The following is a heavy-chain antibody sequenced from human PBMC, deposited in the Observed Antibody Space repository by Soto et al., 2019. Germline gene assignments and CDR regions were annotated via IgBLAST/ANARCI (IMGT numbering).Heavy chain of an antibody. D-gene: IGHD1-7*01. CDR2: IRAYHGNT. Sequence: QGQLVQSGAEVKKPGASVKVSCKASGSTFTSYGISWVRQAPGQGLEWMGWIRAYHGNTNYAQKLQGRVTMTTDTSTSPAYMELRSLRSDDTAVYYCARVPYNWNYVPPLDYWGQGTLVTVSS. V-gene: IGHV1-18*01. J-gene: IGHJ4*02. CDR3: ARVPYNWNYVPPLDY. CDR1: GSTFTSYG.